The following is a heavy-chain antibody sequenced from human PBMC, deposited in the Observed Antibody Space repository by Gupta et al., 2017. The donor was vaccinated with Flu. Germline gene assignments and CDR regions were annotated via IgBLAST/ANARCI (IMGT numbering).Heavy chain of an antibody. CDR1: GFTFSSYG. Sequence: QVQLVESGGGVVQPGRSLRLSCAASGFTFSSYGMHWVRQAPGKGLEWVAVIWYDGSNKYYADSVKGRFTISRDNSKNTLYLQMNSLRAEDTAVYYCARDLHYYDSSGYYGALDYWGQGTLVTVSS. D-gene: IGHD3-22*01. V-gene: IGHV3-33*01. J-gene: IGHJ4*02. CDR3: ARDLHYYDSSGYYGALDY. CDR2: IWYDGSNK.